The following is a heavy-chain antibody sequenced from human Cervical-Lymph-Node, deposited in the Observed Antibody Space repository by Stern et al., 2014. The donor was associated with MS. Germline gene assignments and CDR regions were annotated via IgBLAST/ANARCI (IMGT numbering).Heavy chain of an antibody. Sequence: VQLVESGGGSVQPGKSLRLSCAASGFTFDDYAMHWVRQPPGKGLEWVSGISWNSGSIGYADSVKGRFTISRDNAKNSLYLQMNSLRAEDTALYYCAKSVVVAAPTHYYYGMDVWGQGTTVTVSS. V-gene: IGHV3-9*01. CDR3: AKSVVVAAPTHYYYGMDV. D-gene: IGHD2-15*01. CDR2: ISWNSGSI. J-gene: IGHJ6*02. CDR1: GFTFDDYA.